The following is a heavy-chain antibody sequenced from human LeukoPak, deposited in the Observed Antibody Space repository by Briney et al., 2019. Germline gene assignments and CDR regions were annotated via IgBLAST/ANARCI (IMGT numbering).Heavy chain of an antibody. V-gene: IGHV1-18*01. Sequence: GASVKVSCKASGYTFISYGISWVRQAPGQGLEWMGWISAYSGTTKNTQKLRGRVTMTTETSTSTAYMELGSLRSDDTAVYYCARRRVINGDLDYWGQGTLVIVSS. CDR1: GYTFISYG. J-gene: IGHJ4*02. CDR3: ARRRVINGDLDY. CDR2: ISAYSGTT.